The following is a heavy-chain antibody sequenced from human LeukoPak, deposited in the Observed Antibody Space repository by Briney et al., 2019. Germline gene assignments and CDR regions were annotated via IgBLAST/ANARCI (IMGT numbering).Heavy chain of an antibody. CDR2: VNPSGGST. D-gene: IGHD1-26*01. CDR3: ARLGFSGSYDY. CDR1: GYSFTSYY. Sequence: ASVKVSCKASGYSFTSYYIHWVRQAPGQGLEWMGIVNPSGGSTTYAQRFQGRVTMTRDTSTSTVYMDLSSLRSEDTAVYYCARLGFSGSYDYWGQGTLVTVSS. J-gene: IGHJ4*02. V-gene: IGHV1-46*01.